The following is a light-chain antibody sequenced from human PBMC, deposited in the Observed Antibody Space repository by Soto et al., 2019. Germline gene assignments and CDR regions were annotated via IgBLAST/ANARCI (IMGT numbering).Light chain of an antibody. V-gene: IGKV1-12*01. CDR3: QQANSFPPLT. J-gene: IGKJ4*01. CDR2: ATS. Sequence: DIQMTPSPSSVSASVGDRVTITCRASQGIASWLAWYQQKPGKAPKLLIYATSSLQTGVPSRFSGSVSETEFPLTISSLQPEDFATYYCQQANSFPPLTFGGGTKVEIK. CDR1: QGIASW.